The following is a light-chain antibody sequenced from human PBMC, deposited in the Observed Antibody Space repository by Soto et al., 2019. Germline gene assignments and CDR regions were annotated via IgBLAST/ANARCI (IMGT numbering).Light chain of an antibody. CDR1: QSVSSSY. Sequence: EVLLSQSPGTLSLSPGERATLSCRASQSVSSSYLAWYQQKPGQAPRLLIYNTSSRATGIPDRFSGSGSGTDFTLTISRLELEDFAVYYCQQYGSSLLTFGGGTKVDIK. V-gene: IGKV3-20*01. J-gene: IGKJ4*01. CDR2: NTS. CDR3: QQYGSSLLT.